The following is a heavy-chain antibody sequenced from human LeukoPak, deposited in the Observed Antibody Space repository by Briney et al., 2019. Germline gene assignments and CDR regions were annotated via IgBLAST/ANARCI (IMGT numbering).Heavy chain of an antibody. D-gene: IGHD3-10*01. CDR3: ARDGYYGSGTRDYYGMDV. CDR1: GFTFSDYY. V-gene: IGHV3-11*01. CDR2: ISSSGSTI. J-gene: IGHJ6*02. Sequence: GGPLRLSCAASGFTFSDYYMSWIRQAPGKGLEWVPYISSSGSTIYYADSVKGRFTISRDNAKNSLYLQMNSLRAEDTAVYYCARDGYYGSGTRDYYGMDVWGQGTTVTVSS.